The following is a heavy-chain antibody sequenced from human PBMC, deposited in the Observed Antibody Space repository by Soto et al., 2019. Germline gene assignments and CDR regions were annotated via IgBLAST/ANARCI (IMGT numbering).Heavy chain of an antibody. CDR1: GGTFSSYA. J-gene: IGHJ6*02. V-gene: IGHV1-69*13. D-gene: IGHD6-25*01. Sequence: ASVKVSCKASGGTFSSYAISWVRQAPGQGLEWMGGIIPILGTANYAQKFQGRVTITADESTSTAYMELSSLRSEDTAVYYCARERTNGSHPLGYYYYYGMDVRGQGTTVTAS. CDR2: IIPILGTA. CDR3: ARERTNGSHPLGYYYYYGMDV.